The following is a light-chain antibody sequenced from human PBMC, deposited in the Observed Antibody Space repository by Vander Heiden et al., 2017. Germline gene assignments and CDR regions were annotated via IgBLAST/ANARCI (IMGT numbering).Light chain of an antibody. CDR2: SNN. J-gene: IGLJ3*02. Sequence: QSVLTQPPSVSGAPGQRVTISCTGSSSNIGAGYDVHWYQQLPGTAPKLLIYSNNNRPSGVPDRFSGSKSGTSASLAITGLQAEDEADYYCQSFDSSLSGSRVFGGGTKLT. CDR3: QSFDSSLSGSRV. CDR1: SSNIGAGYD. V-gene: IGLV1-40*01.